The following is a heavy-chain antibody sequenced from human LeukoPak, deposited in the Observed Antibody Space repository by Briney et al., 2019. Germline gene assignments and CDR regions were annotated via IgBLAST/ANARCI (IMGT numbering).Heavy chain of an antibody. CDR1: GFTFSNYS. V-gene: IGHV3-21*01. CDR2: ISDSGGYI. D-gene: IGHD3-3*02. J-gene: IGHJ4*02. Sequence: PGGSLRLSCAASGFTFSNYSMNWVRQAPGKGLEWVSSISDSGGYIYYADSVKGRFTISRDNAKNSLFLQMNSLRAEDTAVYYCARGGWAHFFIDYWGQGTLVTVSS. CDR3: ARGGWAHFFIDY.